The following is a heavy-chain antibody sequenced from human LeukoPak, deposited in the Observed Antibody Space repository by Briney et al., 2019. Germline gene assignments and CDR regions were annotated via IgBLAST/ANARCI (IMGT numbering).Heavy chain of an antibody. V-gene: IGHV1-2*06. CDR3: ARDRCTNGVCYTCFDY. Sequence: ASVKVSCKASGYTFTCYYMHWVRQAPGQGLEWMGRINPNSGGTNYAQKFQGRVTMTRDTSISTAYMELSRLRSDDTAVYYCARDRCTNGVCYTCFDYWGQGTLVTVSS. CDR2: INPNSGGT. CDR1: GYTFTCYY. J-gene: IGHJ4*02. D-gene: IGHD2-8*01.